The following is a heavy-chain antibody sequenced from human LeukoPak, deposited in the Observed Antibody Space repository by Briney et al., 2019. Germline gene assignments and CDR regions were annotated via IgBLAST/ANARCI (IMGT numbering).Heavy chain of an antibody. D-gene: IGHD3-10*01. CDR3: AKRPGNLWFGRGPYFDY. CDR2: ISGSGGST. CDR1: GFTFSSYA. Sequence: GGSLRLSCAASGFTFSSYAMSWVRQAPGKGLEWVSVISGSGGSTYYADSVKGRFTISRDNSKNTLYLQMNSLRAEDTAVYYCAKRPGNLWFGRGPYFDYWGQGTLVTVSS. V-gene: IGHV3-23*01. J-gene: IGHJ4*02.